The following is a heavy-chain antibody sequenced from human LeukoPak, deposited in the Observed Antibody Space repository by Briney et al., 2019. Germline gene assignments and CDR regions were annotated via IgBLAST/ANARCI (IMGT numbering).Heavy chain of an antibody. D-gene: IGHD2-2*01. Sequence: SETLSLTCTVPGGSISSSTYCWGWIRQPPGKGLEWIGEIYHSGGTNYNPSLKSRVTISVDKSKNQFSLKLSSVTAADTAVYYCARWGYCSSTSCPEWFDPWGQGTLVTVSS. CDR3: ARWGYCSSTSCPEWFDP. CDR1: GGSISSSTYC. CDR2: IYHSGGT. J-gene: IGHJ5*02. V-gene: IGHV4-39*07.